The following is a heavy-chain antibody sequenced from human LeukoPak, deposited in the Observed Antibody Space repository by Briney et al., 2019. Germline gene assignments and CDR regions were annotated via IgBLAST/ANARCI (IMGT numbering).Heavy chain of an antibody. V-gene: IGHV1-2*06. CDR2: INPNSGGT. J-gene: IGHJ4*02. CDR3: ASPRGRDGYNYGFFDY. CDR1: GYTFTGYY. Sequence: ASVKVSCKAPGYTFTGYYMHWVRQAPGQGLEWMRRINPNSGGTNYAQKFQGRVTMTRDTSISTAYMELSRLRSDDTAVYYCASPRGRDGYNYGFFDYWGQGTLVTVSS. D-gene: IGHD5-24*01.